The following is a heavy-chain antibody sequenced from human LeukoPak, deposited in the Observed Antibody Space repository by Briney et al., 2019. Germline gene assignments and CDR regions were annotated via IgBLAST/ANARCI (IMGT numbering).Heavy chain of an antibody. CDR2: ISGGGETT. CDR1: GFTFDNYA. J-gene: IGHJ4*02. D-gene: IGHD4-17*01. CDR3: ARDYADYVGYFFFDY. Sequence: GGSLRLSCAASGFTFDNYAMNWVRQAPGKGLEWVSSISGGGETTYYADSAKGRFTISRDNSQNTLYLQMNSLRAEDTAVYYCARDYADYVGYFFFDYWGQGTLVTVSS. V-gene: IGHV3-23*01.